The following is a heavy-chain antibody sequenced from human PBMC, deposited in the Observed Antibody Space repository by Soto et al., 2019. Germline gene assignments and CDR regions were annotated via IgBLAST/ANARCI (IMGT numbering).Heavy chain of an antibody. CDR1: GFTFRSYS. Sequence: GSLRXSCAASGFTFRSYSMNWVRQAPGKGLEWVSSISSSSSYIYYADSVKGRFTISRDNAKNSLYLQMNGLRAEDTAVYYCARVKESSYYFDYWGQGTLVTVSS. CDR3: ARVKESSYYFDY. J-gene: IGHJ4*02. CDR2: ISSSSSYI. V-gene: IGHV3-21*01.